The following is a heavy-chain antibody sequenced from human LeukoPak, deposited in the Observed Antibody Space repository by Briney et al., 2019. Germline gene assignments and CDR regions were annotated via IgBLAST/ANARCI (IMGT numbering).Heavy chain of an antibody. CDR2: IIPIFGTA. CDR1: GGTFSSYA. D-gene: IGHD3-3*01. CDR3: ASPHDFWSGHYY. J-gene: IGHJ4*02. Sequence: ASVKVSCKASGGTFSSYAISWVRQAPGQGLEWMGGIIPIFGTANYAQKFQGRVTITTDESTSTAYMELSSLRSEDTAVYYCASPHDFWSGHYYWGQGTLVTVSS. V-gene: IGHV1-69*05.